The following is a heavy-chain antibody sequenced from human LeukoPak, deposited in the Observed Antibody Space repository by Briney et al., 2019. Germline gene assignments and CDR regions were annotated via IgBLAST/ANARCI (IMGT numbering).Heavy chain of an antibody. CDR2: IYYSGST. D-gene: IGHD3-9*01. CDR1: GGSISSGGYY. V-gene: IGHV4-31*03. J-gene: IGHJ4*02. CDR3: AREEGNAGYHDY. Sequence: SETLSLTCTVSGGSISSGGYYWSWIRQHPGKGLEWIGYIYYSGSTYYNPSLKSRVTISVDASKNQFSLKLSSVTAADTAVYYCAREEGNAGYHDYWGQGTLVTVSS.